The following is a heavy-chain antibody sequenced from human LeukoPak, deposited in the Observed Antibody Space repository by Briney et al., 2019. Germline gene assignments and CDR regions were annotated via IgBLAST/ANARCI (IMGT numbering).Heavy chain of an antibody. CDR2: ISGSGGST. D-gene: IGHD3-22*01. CDR3: AKMGYYYDSSGYYPPIYYFDY. Sequence: GGSLRLSCAASGFTFSSYAMSWVRQAPGKGLEWVSAISGSGGSTYYADSVKGRFTISRDNSKNTLYLQMNSLRAEDTAVYYCAKMGYYYDSSGYYPPIYYFDYWGQGTLVTVSS. CDR1: GFTFSSYA. V-gene: IGHV3-23*01. J-gene: IGHJ4*02.